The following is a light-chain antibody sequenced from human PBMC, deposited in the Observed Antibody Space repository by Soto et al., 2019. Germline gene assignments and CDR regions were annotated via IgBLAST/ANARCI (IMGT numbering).Light chain of an antibody. CDR3: QQYCRSSWT. CDR1: QSVDSTS. Sequence: EIVLTQSPGTLSLSPGERATLSCRASQSVDSTSLAFYLHKPGQAPRLLIYDTSSSTAGIPDRCSGSGSSTYLTLTISRLQHEDVAVYFCQQYCRSSWTFGQGTKVDIK. J-gene: IGKJ1*01. CDR2: DTS. V-gene: IGKV3-20*01.